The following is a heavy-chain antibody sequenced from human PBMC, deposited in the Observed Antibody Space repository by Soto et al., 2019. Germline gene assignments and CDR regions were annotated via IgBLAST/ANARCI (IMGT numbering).Heavy chain of an antibody. CDR3: ARDQGATMDYYYYYYGMDV. CDR2: INPSGGST. CDR1: GYTFTSYY. D-gene: IGHD1-26*01. J-gene: IGHJ6*02. Sequence: ASVKVSCKASGYTFTSYYMHWVRQAPGQGLEWMGIINPSGGSTSYAQKFQGRVTMTRDTSTSTVYMELSSLRSEDTAVYYCARDQGATMDYYYYYYGMDVWGQGTTVTVSS. V-gene: IGHV1-46*03.